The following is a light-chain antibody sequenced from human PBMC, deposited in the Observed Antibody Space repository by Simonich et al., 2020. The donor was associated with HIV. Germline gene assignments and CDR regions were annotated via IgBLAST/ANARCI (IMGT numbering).Light chain of an antibody. CDR1: QSVSYSSNNKNY. V-gene: IGKV4-1*01. CDR2: WAS. J-gene: IGKJ3*01. Sequence: DIVMTQSPDSLAVSLGERATINCKSSQSVSYSSNNKNYLAWYQQKPGQPPKLLIYWASTRDYGVPDRFSGSGSGTDFTLTISSLQAEDVAVYYCQQYHSSPCTFGPGTKVDIK. CDR3: QQYHSSPCT.